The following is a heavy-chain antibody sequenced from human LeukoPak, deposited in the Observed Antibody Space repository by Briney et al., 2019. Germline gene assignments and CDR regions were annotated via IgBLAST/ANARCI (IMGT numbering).Heavy chain of an antibody. CDR1: GYSISSGYY. CDR2: IYHSGST. CDR3: ARDPTLLRYFDCLPYYFDY. D-gene: IGHD3-9*01. Sequence: SETLSLTCTVSGYSISSGYYWGWIRQPPGKGLEWIGSIYHSGSTYYNPSLKSRVTISVDTSKNQFSLKLSSVTAADTAVYYCARDPTLLRYFDCLPYYFDYWGQGTLVTVSS. V-gene: IGHV4-38-2*02. J-gene: IGHJ4*02.